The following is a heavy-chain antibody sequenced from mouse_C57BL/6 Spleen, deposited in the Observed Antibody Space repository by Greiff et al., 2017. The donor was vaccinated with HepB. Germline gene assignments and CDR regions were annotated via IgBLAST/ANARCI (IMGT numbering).Heavy chain of an antibody. CDR2: IDPSDSET. CDR1: GYTFTSYW. CDR3: ARWYDYDGWYFDV. V-gene: IGHV1-52*01. D-gene: IGHD2-4*01. J-gene: IGHJ1*03. Sequence: VQLQQPGAELVRPGSSVKLSCKASGYTFTSYWMHWVKQRPIQGLEWIGNIDPSDSETHYNQKFKDKATLTVDKSSSTAYMQLSSLTSEDSAVYYCARWYDYDGWYFDVWGTGTTVTVSS.